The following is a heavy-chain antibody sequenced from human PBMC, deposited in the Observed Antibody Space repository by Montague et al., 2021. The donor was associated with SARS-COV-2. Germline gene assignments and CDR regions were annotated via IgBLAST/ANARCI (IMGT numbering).Heavy chain of an antibody. D-gene: IGHD3-22*01. V-gene: IGHV6-1*01. CDR2: TYYRSKWYN. CDR3: ARGSSGYYTPRPFDY. J-gene: IGHJ4*02. Sequence: CAISGDSVAGKSAAWSWKRQSPSRDLEWLGMTYYRSKWYNDYAVSVKSRITINPDTSKNQFSLQLNSVTPEDTAVYYCARGSSGYYTPRPFDYWGQGTLVTVSS. CDR1: GDSVAGKSAA.